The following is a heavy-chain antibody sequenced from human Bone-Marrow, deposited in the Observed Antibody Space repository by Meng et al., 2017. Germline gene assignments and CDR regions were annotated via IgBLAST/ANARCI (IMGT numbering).Heavy chain of an antibody. Sequence: GESLKTSCAAAGFTFSDYYMSWIRQAPGKGLEWVSTVFAYAGGATTYYADSGKGRFTISRDDSTNVLELQMNSRRAEDTALYYGTQTRGMYGRHPDSWGQGTLVTVSS. D-gene: IGHD2-8*01. CDR1: GFTFSDYY. J-gene: IGHJ4*02. CDR3: TQTRGMYGRHPDS. V-gene: IGHV3-23*01. CDR2: VFAYAGGATT.